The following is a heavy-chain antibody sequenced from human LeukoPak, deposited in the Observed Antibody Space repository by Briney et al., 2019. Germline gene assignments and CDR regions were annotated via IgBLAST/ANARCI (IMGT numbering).Heavy chain of an antibody. V-gene: IGHV3-11*01. D-gene: IGHD6-19*01. CDR2: ISSSGDIK. CDR3: AREKVAGAFGY. CDR1: GFTFSEYY. J-gene: IGHJ4*02. Sequence: GGSLRVSCATSGFTFSEYYMSWIRQAPGKGLEWVSDISSSGDIKSYADSVKGRFTISRDNGKQSLHLQMNSLRPEDTAVYYCAREKVAGAFGYWGQGALVTVSS.